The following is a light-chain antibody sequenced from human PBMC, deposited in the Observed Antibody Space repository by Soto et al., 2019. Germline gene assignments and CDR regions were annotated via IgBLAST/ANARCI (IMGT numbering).Light chain of an antibody. CDR2: EVR. CDR3: SSYSGDKSV. J-gene: IGLJ6*01. Sequence: QSALAQPPSASGSPGQSVTISCTGTSTDVGVYNFVSWYQQHPGKAPKLLIYEVRKRPSGVPDRFSGSKSGNTASLSISGLQAEDEADYYCSSYSGDKSVFGSGPKVTVL. CDR1: STDVGVYNF. V-gene: IGLV2-8*01.